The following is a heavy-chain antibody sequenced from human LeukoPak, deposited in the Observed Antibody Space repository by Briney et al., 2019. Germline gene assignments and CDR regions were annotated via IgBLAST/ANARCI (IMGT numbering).Heavy chain of an antibody. CDR2: ISGSGSST. D-gene: IGHD3-22*01. J-gene: IGHJ4*02. CDR3: ARAAPTNYYDSSGYSIDY. CDR1: GFTFSSYA. Sequence: GGSLRLSCAASGFTFSSYAMSWVRQAPGKGLEWFSAISGSGSSTYYADSVKGRFTISRDNSKNTLYLQMNTLRAEDTAVYYCARAAPTNYYDSSGYSIDYWGQGTLVTVSS. V-gene: IGHV3-23*01.